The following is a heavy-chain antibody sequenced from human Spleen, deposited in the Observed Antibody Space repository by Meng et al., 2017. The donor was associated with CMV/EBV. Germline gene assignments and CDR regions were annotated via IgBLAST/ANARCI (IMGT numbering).Heavy chain of an antibody. D-gene: IGHD4-11*01. V-gene: IGHV3-23*01. J-gene: IGHJ4*02. CDR2: ISGSGGST. Sequence: GESLKISCTASGFTFSDHYMSWIRQAPGKGLEWISAISGSGGSTYYADSVKGRFTISRDNSKNTLYLQMNSLRAEDTAVYYCAKGTTVTYYFDYWGQGTLVTVSS. CDR1: GFTFSDHY. CDR3: AKGTTVTYYFDY.